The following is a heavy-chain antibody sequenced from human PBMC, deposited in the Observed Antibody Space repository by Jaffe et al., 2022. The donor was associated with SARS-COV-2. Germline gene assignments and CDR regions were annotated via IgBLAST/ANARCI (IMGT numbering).Heavy chain of an antibody. CDR3: ARGRSRYFDWLSHFDY. D-gene: IGHD3-9*01. J-gene: IGHJ4*02. V-gene: IGHV4-34*01. CDR2: INHSGST. Sequence: QVQLQQWGAGLLKPSETLSLTCAVYGGSFSGYYWSWIRQPPGKGLEWIGEINHSGSTNYNPSLKSRVTISVDTSKNQFSLKLSSVTAADTAVYYCARGRSRYFDWLSHFDYWGQGTLVTVSS. CDR1: GGSFSGYY.